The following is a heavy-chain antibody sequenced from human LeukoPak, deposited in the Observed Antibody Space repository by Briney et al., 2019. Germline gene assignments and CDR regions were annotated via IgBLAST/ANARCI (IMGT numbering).Heavy chain of an antibody. Sequence: PGGSLRLSCAASGFTFSSHSMNWVRQAPGKGLEWVSSISSSSSYIYYADSVKGRFTISRDNAKNSLYLQMNSLRAEDTAVYYCARDTGSSTSCSYWGQGTLVTVSS. CDR1: GFTFSSHS. J-gene: IGHJ4*02. CDR3: ARDTGSSTSCSY. CDR2: ISSSSSYI. V-gene: IGHV3-21*01. D-gene: IGHD2-2*01.